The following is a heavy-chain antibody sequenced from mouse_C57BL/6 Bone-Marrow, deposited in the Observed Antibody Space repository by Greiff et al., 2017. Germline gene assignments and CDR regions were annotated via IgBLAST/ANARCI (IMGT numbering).Heavy chain of an antibody. CDR2: IYPGSGST. D-gene: IGHD1-1*01. J-gene: IGHJ3*01. V-gene: IGHV1-55*01. CDR1: GYTFTSYW. CDR3: AGGYYYGSSPLAY. Sequence: QVQLQQPGAELVKPGASVKMSCKASGYTFTSYWITWVKQRPGQGLEWIGDIYPGSGSTNYNEKFKSKATLTVDTSSSTAYMQLSSLTSEDSAVYYCAGGYYYGSSPLAYWGQGTLVTVSA.